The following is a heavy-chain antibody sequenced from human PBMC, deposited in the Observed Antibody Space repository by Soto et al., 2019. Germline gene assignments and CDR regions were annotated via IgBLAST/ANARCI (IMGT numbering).Heavy chain of an antibody. J-gene: IGHJ5*02. D-gene: IGHD3-16*01. CDR3: ARGIRTWGEYVHNSFDP. CDR2: IYHTGTT. V-gene: IGHV4-4*02. CDR1: GGPISTSNW. Sequence: QVQLQESGPGLVKPSETLSLTCAVSGGPISTSNWWSWVRQPPEKGLDWIGEIYHTGTTNYNPSFKSRVTLSVDTSKNHLSLNLSSVTAADTAVYYCARGIRTWGEYVHNSFDPWGQGTLVTVSS.